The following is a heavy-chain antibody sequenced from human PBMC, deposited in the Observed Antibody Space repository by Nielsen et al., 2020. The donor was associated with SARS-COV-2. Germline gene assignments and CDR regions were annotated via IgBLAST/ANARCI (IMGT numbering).Heavy chain of an antibody. V-gene: IGHV1-69*10. Sequence: SSVQVSCKAARGNFGDHGVSRVRLAHGQAREGLGGLLPLLGIKKVQQKYEGRLSISADASMTTVYMELSSLTSADSAMYFCARDGGYDRKGLFDVWGQGVLITVS. CDR1: RGNFGDHG. D-gene: IGHD5-12*01. CDR3: ARDGGYDRKGLFDV. J-gene: IGHJ1*01. CDR2: LLPLLGIK.